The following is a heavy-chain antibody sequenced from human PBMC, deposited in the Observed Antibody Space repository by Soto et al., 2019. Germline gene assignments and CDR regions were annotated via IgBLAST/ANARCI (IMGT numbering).Heavy chain of an antibody. CDR1: GFTFSSYG. Sequence: GGSLRLSCAASGFTFSSYGMHWVRQAPGKGLEWVAVISYDGSNKYYADSVKGRFTISRDNSKNTLYLQMNSLRAEDTAVYYCAKDYGSGCDWLRVGDAFDMWGQGTMVTVSS. CDR2: ISYDGSNK. D-gene: IGHD6-19*01. CDR3: AKDYGSGCDWLRVGDAFDM. V-gene: IGHV3-30*18. J-gene: IGHJ3*02.